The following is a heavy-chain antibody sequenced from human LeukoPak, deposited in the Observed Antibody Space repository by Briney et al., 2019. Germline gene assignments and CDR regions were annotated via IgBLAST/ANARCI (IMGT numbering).Heavy chain of an antibody. CDR3: ATGYYYDSSGYYYYFDY. D-gene: IGHD3-22*01. J-gene: IGHJ4*02. V-gene: IGHV4-61*02. CDR1: GGSISSGSYY. CDR2: IYTSGST. Sequence: SETLSLTCTVSGGSISSGSYYWSWIRQPAGKGLEWIGRIYTSGSTNYNPSLKSRVTISVDTSKNQFSLKLSSVTAADTAVYYCATGYYYDSSGYYYYFDYWGQGTLVTVSS.